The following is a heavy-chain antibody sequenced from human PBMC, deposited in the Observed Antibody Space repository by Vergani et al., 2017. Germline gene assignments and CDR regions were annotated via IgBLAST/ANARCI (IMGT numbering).Heavy chain of an antibody. Sequence: QLQLQESGPGLVKPSETLSLTCTVSGGSISSSSYYWGWIRQPPGKGLEWIGSIYYSGSTYYNPSLKSRVTISVDTSKNQFSLKLSSVTAADTAVYYCAIDPDYDSSGYYYFDYWGQGTLVTVSS. CDR1: GGSISSSSYY. J-gene: IGHJ4*02. CDR3: AIDPDYDSSGYYYFDY. D-gene: IGHD3-22*01. V-gene: IGHV4-39*07. CDR2: IYYSGST.